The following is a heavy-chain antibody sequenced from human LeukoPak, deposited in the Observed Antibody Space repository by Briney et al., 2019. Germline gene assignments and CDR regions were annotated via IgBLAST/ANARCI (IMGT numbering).Heavy chain of an antibody. J-gene: IGHJ4*02. CDR3: ARNGYYYDSRYYFDY. Sequence: AASVKVSCKASGGTFSSYAISWVRQAPGQGLEWMGGIIPIFGTANYAQKFQGRVAITADESTSTAYMELSSLRSEDTAVYYCARNGYYYDSRYYFDYWGQGTLVTVSS. CDR1: GGTFSSYA. V-gene: IGHV1-69*01. D-gene: IGHD3-22*01. CDR2: IIPIFGTA.